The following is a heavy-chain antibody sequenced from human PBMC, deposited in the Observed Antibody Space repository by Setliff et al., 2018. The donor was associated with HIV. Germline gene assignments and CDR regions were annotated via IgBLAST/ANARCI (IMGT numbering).Heavy chain of an antibody. D-gene: IGHD5-12*01. V-gene: IGHV4-38-2*01. J-gene: IGHJ4*02. CDR3: ARMYSGYDWSPAGARTRYFDY. CDR1: GYSISSGYY. Sequence: PSETLSLTCAVSGYSISSGYYWGWIRQPPGKGLEWIGSIYRSGSTYYNPSLKSRVTISVDTSKNQFSLKLSSVTAADTAVYYCARMYSGYDWSPAGARTRYFDYWGQGTLVTVSS. CDR2: IYRSGST.